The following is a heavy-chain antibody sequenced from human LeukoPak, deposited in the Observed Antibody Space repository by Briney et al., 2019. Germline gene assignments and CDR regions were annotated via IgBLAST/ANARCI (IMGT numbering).Heavy chain of an antibody. Sequence: SQTLSLTCTVSGGSISSDNYLCNWIRQPAGRGLEWIGRIYTSGSTNYNPSLKSRVTMSVDTSKNQFSLKLSSVTAADTAVYYCAGGPASDFWSGYYLDYWGQGTLVTVSS. CDR3: AGGPASDFWSGYYLDY. J-gene: IGHJ4*02. D-gene: IGHD3-3*01. CDR2: IYTSGST. CDR1: GGSISSDNYL. V-gene: IGHV4-61*02.